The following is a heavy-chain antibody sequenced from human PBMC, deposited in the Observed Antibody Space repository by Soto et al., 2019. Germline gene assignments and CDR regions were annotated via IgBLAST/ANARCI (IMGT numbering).Heavy chain of an antibody. D-gene: IGHD3-22*01. V-gene: IGHV3-23*01. CDR1: GFTFSSYA. CDR2: ISGSGGST. J-gene: IGHJ4*02. CDR3: AKDQNYDSSGYYYCDY. Sequence: GGSLRLSCAASGFTFSSYAMSWVRQAPGKGLEWVSAISGSGGSTYYADSVKGRFTISRDNSKNTLYLQMNSLRAEDTAVYYCAKDQNYDSSGYYYCDYWGQGTLVTVSS.